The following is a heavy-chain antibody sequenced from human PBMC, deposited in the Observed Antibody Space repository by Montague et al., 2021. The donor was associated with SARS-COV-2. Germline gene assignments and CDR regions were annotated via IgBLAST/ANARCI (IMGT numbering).Heavy chain of an antibody. Sequence: TLSLTCTVSGGPISYGSYFWTWIRQPPGKGLEWIGRIHTSGXTXYXXSLKSRVAISIDTSKDQFSLELSSVTAADTAVYYCASSHCGGDCYSGQGTLVTVSS. CDR3: ASSHCGGDCY. CDR1: GGPISYGSYF. J-gene: IGHJ4*02. D-gene: IGHD2-21*02. CDR2: IHTSGXT. V-gene: IGHV4-61*02.